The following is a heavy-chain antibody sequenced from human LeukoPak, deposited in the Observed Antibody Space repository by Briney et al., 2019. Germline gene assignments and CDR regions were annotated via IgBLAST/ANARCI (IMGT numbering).Heavy chain of an antibody. CDR1: GGSISSYY. J-gene: IGHJ5*02. CDR3: ASTVDYRTIGWFDP. D-gene: IGHD4-11*01. Sequence: SETLSLTCTVSGGSISSYYWSWIRQPPGKGLEWIGYIYYSGSTNYNPSLKSRVTISVDTSKNQFSLKLSSVTAADTAVYYCASTVDYRTIGWFDPWGQGTLVTVSS. CDR2: IYYSGST. V-gene: IGHV4-59*01.